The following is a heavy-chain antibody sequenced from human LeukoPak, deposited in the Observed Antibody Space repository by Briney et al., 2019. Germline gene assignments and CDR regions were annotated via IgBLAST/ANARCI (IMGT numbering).Heavy chain of an antibody. V-gene: IGHV1-2*02. Sequence: GASVKVSCKASGYTFTGYYMHWVRQAPAQGLEWMGWINPNSGGTIYAQKFQGRVTMTRDTSISTAYMELSSLRSEDTAVYYCARGIYISSSGDYYFDYWGQGTLVTVSS. D-gene: IGHD6-13*01. CDR1: GYTFTGYY. CDR2: INPNSGGT. CDR3: ARGIYISSSGDYYFDY. J-gene: IGHJ4*02.